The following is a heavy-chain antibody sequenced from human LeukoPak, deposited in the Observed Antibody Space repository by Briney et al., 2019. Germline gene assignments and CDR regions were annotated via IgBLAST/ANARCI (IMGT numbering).Heavy chain of an antibody. CDR2: ISSTSYYI. J-gene: IGHJ4*02. CDR3: VTYYDTLTRNYVDY. V-gene: IGHV3-21*01. D-gene: IGHD3-9*01. CDR1: GFTFSRYS. Sequence: GGSLRLPCAASGFTFSRYSLNWVRQAPGKGLEWVSSISSTSYYIYYVDSVKGRFTISRDNAKNSLYLQMNSLRADDTAVYYCVTYYDTLTRNYVDYWGQGTLVTVSS.